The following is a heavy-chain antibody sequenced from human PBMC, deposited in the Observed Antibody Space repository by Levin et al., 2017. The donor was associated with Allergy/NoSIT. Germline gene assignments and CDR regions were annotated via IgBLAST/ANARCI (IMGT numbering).Heavy chain of an antibody. CDR2: IYYSGST. J-gene: IGHJ3*02. D-gene: IGHD5-18*01. CDR3: ARGYTYGFAHAFDI. V-gene: IGHV4-59*08. Sequence: PSETLSLTCTVSGGSISSYYWSWIRQPPGKGLEWIGYIYYSGSTNYNHSLKSRVTISVDTSKNQFSLKLSSVTAADTAVYYCARGYTYGFAHAFDIWGQGTMVTVSS. CDR1: GGSISSYY.